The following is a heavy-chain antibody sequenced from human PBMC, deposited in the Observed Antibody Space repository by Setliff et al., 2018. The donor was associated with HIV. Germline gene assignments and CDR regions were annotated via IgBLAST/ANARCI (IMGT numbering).Heavy chain of an antibody. V-gene: IGHV4-59*01. CDR2: IYYSGNT. J-gene: IGHJ6*03. CDR3: VRVLGDYYYYMDV. Sequence: SETLSLTCNVSGVSISNYYWSWIRRPPGKGLEWIGIGYIYYSGNTQYSPSLNGRATISVDTSNNQFTLKLTSVTPADAAVYYCVRVLGDYYYYMDVWGKGTMVTVSS. D-gene: IGHD3-10*01. CDR1: GVSISNYY.